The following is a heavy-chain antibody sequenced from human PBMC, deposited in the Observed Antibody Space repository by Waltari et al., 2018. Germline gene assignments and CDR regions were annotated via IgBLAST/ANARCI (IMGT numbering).Heavy chain of an antibody. Sequence: VQLQQWGAGLLKPSETLSLTCAVYGGSFSGYYWSWIRQPPGEGLEWIGEINHSGSTNYNPSLKSRVTISVDTSKNQFSLKLSSVTAADTAVYYCAREGSSSWYPHYYYYMDVWGKGTTVTVSS. CDR1: GGSFSGYY. V-gene: IGHV4-34*01. D-gene: IGHD6-13*01. J-gene: IGHJ6*03. CDR3: AREGSSSWYPHYYYYMDV. CDR2: INHSGST.